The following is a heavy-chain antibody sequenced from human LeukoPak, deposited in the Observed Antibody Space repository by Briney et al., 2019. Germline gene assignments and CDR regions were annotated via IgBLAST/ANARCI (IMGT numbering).Heavy chain of an antibody. CDR3: TLGPTAITE. CDR2: IRSKANSYAT. V-gene: IGHV3-73*01. J-gene: IGHJ4*02. D-gene: IGHD2-21*02. CDR1: GFTFSSYE. Sequence: GGSLRLSCAASGFTFSSYEMNWVRQASGKGLEWVGRIRSKANSYATAYAASVKGRFTISRDDSKNTAYLQMNSLKTEDTAVYYCTLGPTAITEWGQGTLVTVSS.